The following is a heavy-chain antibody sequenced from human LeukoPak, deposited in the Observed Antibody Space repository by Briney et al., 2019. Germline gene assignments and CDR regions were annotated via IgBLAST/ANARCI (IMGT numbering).Heavy chain of an antibody. CDR1: GFTVVTNY. CDR3: ARDTKN. J-gene: IGHJ4*01. D-gene: IGHD1-1*01. Sequence: GGSLRLSCAASGFTVVTNYMTWVRQAPGKGLEWVSITYIGGSTYYADSVKGRFTTSRDNSTNTLYLQMNSLRAEDTAIYYCARDTKNWGHGTLVIVSS. V-gene: IGHV3-53*01. CDR2: TYIGGST.